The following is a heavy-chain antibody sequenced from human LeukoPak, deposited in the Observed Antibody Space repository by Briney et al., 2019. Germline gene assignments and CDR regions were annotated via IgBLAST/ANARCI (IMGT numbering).Heavy chain of an antibody. V-gene: IGHV1-2*02. CDR3: ARVFNYYDTSGYYT. CDR1: GYTFTGYF. J-gene: IGHJ5*02. D-gene: IGHD3-22*01. CDR2: INPNSGGT. Sequence: ASVKVSSKASGYTFTGYFLHWVRHAPRQGLEWMVWINPNSGGTTFAQQFQGRVTMTRDTSISTAYMELSRLRCHDTAVYYCARVFNYYDTSGYYTWGQGTLVTASS.